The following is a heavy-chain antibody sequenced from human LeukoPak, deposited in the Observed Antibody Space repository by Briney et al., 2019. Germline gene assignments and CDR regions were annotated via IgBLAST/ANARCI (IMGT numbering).Heavy chain of an antibody. CDR1: GGSMSSGGYS. D-gene: IGHD2-15*01. CDR3: AKMSSPSNWFDP. Sequence: SETLSLTCAVSGGSMSSGGYSWSWIRQPPGKGLEFIGYIYHSGNTYYIPSLKSRVTISVDRSKNQLSLKLTSVTAADTAVYFCAKMSSPSNWFDPWGQRTLVTVSS. V-gene: IGHV4-30-2*01. J-gene: IGHJ5*02. CDR2: IYHSGNT.